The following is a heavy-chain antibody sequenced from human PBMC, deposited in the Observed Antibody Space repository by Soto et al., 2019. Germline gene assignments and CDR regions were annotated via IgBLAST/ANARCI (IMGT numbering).Heavy chain of an antibody. J-gene: IGHJ3*02. Sequence: ASVKVSCKASGYTFTSYAMHWVRQAPGQRLEWMGWINAGNGNTKYSQKFQGRVTITRDTSASTAYMELRSLRSDDTAVYYCARESKTGYCSSTSCTGAFDIWGQGTTVTVSS. D-gene: IGHD2-2*03. CDR3: ARESKTGYCSSTSCTGAFDI. CDR1: GYTFTSYA. V-gene: IGHV1-3*01. CDR2: INAGNGNT.